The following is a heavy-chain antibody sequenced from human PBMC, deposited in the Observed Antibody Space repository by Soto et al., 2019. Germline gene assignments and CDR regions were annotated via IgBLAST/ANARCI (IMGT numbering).Heavy chain of an antibody. D-gene: IGHD1-26*01. Sequence: QVQLVQSGAEVKKPGASVKVSCKASGYTFTSYGISWVRQAPGQGLEWMGWIRANKANANYAQKRQGRVTMTTDTSTSTADMELRSLRSDDTAVYYCARDRGSYALDYWGQGTLVTVSS. CDR1: GYTFTSYG. J-gene: IGHJ4*02. CDR3: ARDRGSYALDY. V-gene: IGHV1-18*01. CDR2: IRANKANA.